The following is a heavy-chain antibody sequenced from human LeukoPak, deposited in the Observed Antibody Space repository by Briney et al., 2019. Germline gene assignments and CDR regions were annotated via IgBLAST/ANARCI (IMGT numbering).Heavy chain of an antibody. CDR3: AREVEMATQFDY. J-gene: IGHJ4*02. Sequence: SETLSLTCSVSSGSISTHYWSWIRQPAGKGLEWIGRISTTGSTNYNPSLKSRVAMSLDTSKNQLSLKLTSVTAADTVAYYCAREVEMATQFDYWGQGTLVTVSS. CDR1: SGSISTHY. D-gene: IGHD5-24*01. V-gene: IGHV4-4*07. CDR2: ISTTGST.